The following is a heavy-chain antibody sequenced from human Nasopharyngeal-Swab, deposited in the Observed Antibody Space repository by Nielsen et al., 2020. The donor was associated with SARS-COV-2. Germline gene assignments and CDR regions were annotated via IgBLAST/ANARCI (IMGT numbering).Heavy chain of an antibody. CDR2: IRTKFNGYAT. J-gene: IGHJ4*02. V-gene: IGHV3-73*01. CDR3: TRQEWDLPNSPVDF. D-gene: IGHD1-26*01. Sequence: GGSLRLSCATSGFNFSGSALHWVRQPSGRGLEWIGRIRTKFNGYATFYGASVRGRFTISRDDSKNAAYLQMNSLKSEDTAVYYCTRQEWDLPNSPVDFWGQGALVTVSS. CDR1: GFNFSGSA.